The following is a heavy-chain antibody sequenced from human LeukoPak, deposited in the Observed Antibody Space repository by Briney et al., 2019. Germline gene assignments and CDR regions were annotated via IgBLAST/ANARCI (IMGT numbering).Heavy chain of an antibody. Sequence: GGSLRLSCSASGFTFSSYTMHWVRQAPGKGLEYVSSISSNGGSTYYADSVKGRFTISRDNSKNTLHLQMSSLTAEDTAVYYCVPIAATGTPFPRFDHWGQGTLVTVSS. CDR2: ISSNGGST. J-gene: IGHJ4*02. CDR3: VPIAATGTPFPRFDH. CDR1: GFTFSSYT. V-gene: IGHV3-64D*09. D-gene: IGHD6-13*01.